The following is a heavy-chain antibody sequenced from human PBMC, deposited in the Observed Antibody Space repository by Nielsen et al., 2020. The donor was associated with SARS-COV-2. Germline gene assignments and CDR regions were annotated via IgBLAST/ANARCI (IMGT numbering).Heavy chain of an antibody. Sequence: GESLKISCAASGFTFSSYGMHWVRQAPGKGLEWVAVISYDGSNKYYADSVKGRFTISRDNSKNTLYPQMNSLRAEDTAVYYCAKPYDFWGPGFDYWGQGTLVTVSS. D-gene: IGHD3-3*01. J-gene: IGHJ4*02. CDR1: GFTFSSYG. CDR2: ISYDGSNK. V-gene: IGHV3-30*18. CDR3: AKPYDFWGPGFDY.